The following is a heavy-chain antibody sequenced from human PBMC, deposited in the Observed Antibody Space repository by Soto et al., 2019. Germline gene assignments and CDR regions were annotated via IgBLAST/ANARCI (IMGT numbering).Heavy chain of an antibody. CDR1: GFTFSSYS. D-gene: IGHD2-15*01. J-gene: IGHJ6*02. CDR3: ARVSDCSGGSCYFVYYGMDV. V-gene: IGHV3-21*01. Sequence: GGSLRLSCAASGFTFSSYSMNWVRQAPGKGLEWVSSISSSSSYIYYADSVKGRFTISRDNAKNSLYLQMNSLRAEDTAVYYCARVSDCSGGSCYFVYYGMDVWGQGTTVTVSS. CDR2: ISSSSSYI.